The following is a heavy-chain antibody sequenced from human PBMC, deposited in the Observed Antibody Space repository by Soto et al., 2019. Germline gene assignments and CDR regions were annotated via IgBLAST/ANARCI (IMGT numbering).Heavy chain of an antibody. CDR3: ARGSGSSSS. V-gene: IGHV3-7*05. Sequence: GGSLRLSCTASGFTFSSYWMSWVRQAPGRGLEGVANINEDGSRKYYVDSVKGRFTISRDNAKNSLSLQMNSLRADDTAVYYCARGSGSSSSWGQGTLVTVSS. CDR2: INEDGSRK. D-gene: IGHD6-6*01. J-gene: IGHJ5*02. CDR1: GFTFSSYW.